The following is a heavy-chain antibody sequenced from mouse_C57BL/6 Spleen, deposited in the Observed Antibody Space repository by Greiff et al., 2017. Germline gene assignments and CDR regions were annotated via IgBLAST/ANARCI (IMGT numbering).Heavy chain of an antibody. Sequence: QVQLKQPGAELVKPGASVKLSCKASGYTFTSYWMHWVKQRPGRGLEWIGRIDPNSGGTKYNEKFKSKATLTVDKPSSTAYMQLSSLTSEDSAVYYCAREGVDSNFYWYFDVWGTGTTVTVSS. CDR3: AREGVDSNFYWYFDV. D-gene: IGHD2-5*01. J-gene: IGHJ1*03. V-gene: IGHV1-72*01. CDR1: GYTFTSYW. CDR2: IDPNSGGT.